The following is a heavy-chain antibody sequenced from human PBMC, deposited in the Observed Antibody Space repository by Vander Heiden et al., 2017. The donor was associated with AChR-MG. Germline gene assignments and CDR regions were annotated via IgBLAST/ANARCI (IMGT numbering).Heavy chain of an antibody. CDR1: GGSFSGYY. V-gene: IGHV4-34*01. J-gene: IGHJ2*01. D-gene: IGHD1-1*01. Sequence: QVQLQQWGAGLLKPSETLSLTCAVYGGSFSGYYWSWIRQPPGKGLEWIGEINHSGSTNYNPSLKSRVTISVDTSKNQFSLKLSSVTAADTAVYYCARELNDWSTDCWYFDLWGRGTLVTVSS. CDR2: INHSGST. CDR3: ARELNDWSTDCWYFDL.